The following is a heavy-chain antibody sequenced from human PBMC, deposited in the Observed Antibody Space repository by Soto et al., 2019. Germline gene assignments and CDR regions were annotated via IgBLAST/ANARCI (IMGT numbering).Heavy chain of an antibody. V-gene: IGHV4-31*03. D-gene: IGHD4-17*01. CDR2: IYYCGST. J-gene: IGHJ5*02. CDR3: ARDSSRHDYERSGWFDP. CDR1: GGSISSGGYY. Sequence: QVQLHESGPGLVKPSQTLSLTCTVSGGSISSGGYYWSWVRQHPGKGLEWIGYIYYCGSTYYNPSLMRRVTISVDTSKHQFSLKLRSVAAADTAVYYCARDSSRHDYERSGWFDPWCQGTLVTVSS.